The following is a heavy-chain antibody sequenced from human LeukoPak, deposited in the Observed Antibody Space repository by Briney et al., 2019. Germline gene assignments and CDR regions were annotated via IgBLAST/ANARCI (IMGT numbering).Heavy chain of an antibody. CDR2: IYYNETT. CDR1: GGSISGYY. V-gene: IGHV4-59*12. J-gene: IGHJ3*02. CDR3: ARDVLIWFGEPQTFDI. D-gene: IGHD3-10*01. Sequence: SETLSLTCTVSGGSISGYYWTWIRQPPGKRLEWIGHIYYNETTNYNPSLKSRVTVSLDTSKSQFSLKLDSVTAADTAVYYCARDVLIWFGEPQTFDIWGQGTMVTVSS.